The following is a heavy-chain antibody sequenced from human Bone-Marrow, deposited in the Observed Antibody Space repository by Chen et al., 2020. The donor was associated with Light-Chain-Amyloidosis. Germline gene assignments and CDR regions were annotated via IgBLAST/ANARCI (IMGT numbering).Heavy chain of an antibody. J-gene: IGHJ5*02. CDR1: GGSFSDYY. V-gene: IGHV4-34*02. CDR3: AKSLYWGGDCA. D-gene: IGHD2-21*02. CDR2: IKNSGST. Sequence: QVQLQQWGAGLLRPSETLSLTCAVYGGSFSDYYWSWIRQSPGKGLEWIGEIKNSGSTKYNPSPKERGPMSLDTAKNQFSLKPRSVTAADTAIYYCAKSLYWGGDCAWGQGTLVTVSS.